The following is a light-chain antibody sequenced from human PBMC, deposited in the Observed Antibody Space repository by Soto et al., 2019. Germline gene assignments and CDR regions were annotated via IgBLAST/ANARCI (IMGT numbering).Light chain of an antibody. V-gene: IGKV1-5*03. Sequence: DIQMTQSPSTLSASVGDRVTITCRASQSISSWLAWYQQKPGKAPKVLIYKASSLESGVPSRFSGRGSGTEFTLTISSLQPDDFATYYCQQYNSYPTFGQGTRLEIK. CDR1: QSISSW. CDR3: QQYNSYPT. CDR2: KAS. J-gene: IGKJ5*01.